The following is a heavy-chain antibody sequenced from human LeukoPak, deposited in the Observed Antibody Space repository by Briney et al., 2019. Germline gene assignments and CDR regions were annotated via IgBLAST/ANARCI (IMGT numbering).Heavy chain of an antibody. Sequence: GGSLRLSCAASGFTFSSYWMSWVRQAPGKGLEWVANIKQDGSEKYYVDSVKGRFTISRDNAKNSLYLQMNSLRAEDTAIYYCARDISGKSADYYFDHWGQGTLVTVSS. CDR1: GFTFSSYW. CDR3: ARDISGKSADYYFDH. V-gene: IGHV3-7*01. J-gene: IGHJ4*02. CDR2: IKQDGSEK. D-gene: IGHD4-23*01.